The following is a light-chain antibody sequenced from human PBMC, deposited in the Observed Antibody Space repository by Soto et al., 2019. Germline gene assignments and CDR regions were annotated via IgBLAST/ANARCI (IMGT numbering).Light chain of an antibody. CDR2: QVS. Sequence: QSVLTQPPSASGSPVQSVTISCTGTSSDVGASEYVSWYQQHPGKAPKLMIYQVSKRPSGVPDRFSGSRSGNTASLTVSGLQAEDEADYYCTSYTSSYIFVLGGGTKVTVL. CDR1: SSDVGASEY. J-gene: IGLJ1*01. CDR3: TSYTSSYIFV. V-gene: IGLV2-8*01.